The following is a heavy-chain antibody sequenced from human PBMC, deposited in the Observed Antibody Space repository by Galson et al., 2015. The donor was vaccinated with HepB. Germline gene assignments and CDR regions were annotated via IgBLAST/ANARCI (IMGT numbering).Heavy chain of an antibody. J-gene: IGHJ4*02. V-gene: IGHV3-23*01. CDR3: AKRFCSSIYCHFFHY. CDR1: GFTFSSYD. CDR2: ISGSGGST. D-gene: IGHD2-2*01. Sequence: SLRLSCAASGFTFSSYDMSWVRQAPGKGLEWVSAISGSGGSTYYADSVKGRFTISRDNSKNTLYLQMNSLRAEDTAVYYCAKRFCSSIYCHFFHYWGQGTLVTVSS.